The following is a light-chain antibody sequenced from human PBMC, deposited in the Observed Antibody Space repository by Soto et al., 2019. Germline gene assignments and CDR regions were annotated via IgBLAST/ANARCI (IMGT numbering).Light chain of an antibody. CDR3: AAWDDSLNGVI. CDR2: DNN. J-gene: IGLJ2*01. Sequence: QAVVTQPPSASGTPGQRVTISCSGSRSNIRSNTVNWYQQLPGTAPKLLIYDNNQRPSGVPDRFSGSKSGTSASLAISGLQSEDEADYYCAAWDDSLNGVIFGGGTKLTVL. V-gene: IGLV1-44*01. CDR1: RSNIRSNT.